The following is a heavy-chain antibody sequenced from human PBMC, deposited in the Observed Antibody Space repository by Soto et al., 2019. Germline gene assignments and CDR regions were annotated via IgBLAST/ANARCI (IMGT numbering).Heavy chain of an antibody. CDR2: IRSKAYGGTT. CDR3: TRYLGRVGRRSGFDY. V-gene: IGHV3-49*04. J-gene: IGHJ4*02. CDR1: GFTFGDYA. Sequence: PGGSLRLSCTASGFTFGDYAMSWVRQAPGKGLEWVGFIRSKAYGGTTEYAASVKGRFTISRDDSKSTAYLQMNSLKTEDTAVYYCTRYLGRVGRRSGFDYWGQGTLVTVSS. D-gene: IGHD3-16*01.